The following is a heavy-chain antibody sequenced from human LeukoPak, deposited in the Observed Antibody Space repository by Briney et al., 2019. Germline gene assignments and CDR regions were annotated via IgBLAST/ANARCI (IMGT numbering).Heavy chain of an antibody. V-gene: IGHV1-2*02. CDR2: INPNSGDT. CDR3: AKDSSGGYNSH. CDR1: GYIFKDIY. J-gene: IGHJ4*02. D-gene: IGHD5-24*01. Sequence: GASVKVSCKTSGYIFKDIYIHWVRQAPGHGLEWMGWINPNSGDTNSAQRFQGRVTMTRDTSTGTAYMDLSSLTSDDTAVYFCAKDSSGGYNSHWGQGTLVTVSS.